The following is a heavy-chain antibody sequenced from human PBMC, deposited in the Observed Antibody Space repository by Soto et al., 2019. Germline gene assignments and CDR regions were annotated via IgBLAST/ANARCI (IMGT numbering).Heavy chain of an antibody. J-gene: IGHJ6*02. D-gene: IGHD1-26*01. CDR1: GGSISRGNYY. CDR3: ARDGSPGHYYYYGMDV. V-gene: IGHV4-31*03. CDR2: IYYSGNT. Sequence: PSETLSLTCTVSGGSISRGNYYWSWIRQHPGKGLEWIGYIYYSGNTYYNPSLKSRLTISVDTSKNQFSLKLSSVTAADTAVYYCARDGSPGHYYYYGMDVWGQGTTVTVSS.